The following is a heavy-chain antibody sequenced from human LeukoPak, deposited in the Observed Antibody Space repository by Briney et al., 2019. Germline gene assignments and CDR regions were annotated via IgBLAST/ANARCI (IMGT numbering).Heavy chain of an antibody. D-gene: IGHD1-26*01. CDR3: TTIRPGYSGEGALVADS. CDR1: GFTFSGYW. Sequence: GGSLRLSCAASGFTFSGYWIHWVRQAPGKGLVWVSRIKDGGITTYYADSVKGRFTISRDKAKNTLYLHMNSLRAEDTAVYYCTTIRPGYSGEGALVADS. CDR2: IKDGGITT. V-gene: IGHV3-74*01. J-gene: IGHJ5*01.